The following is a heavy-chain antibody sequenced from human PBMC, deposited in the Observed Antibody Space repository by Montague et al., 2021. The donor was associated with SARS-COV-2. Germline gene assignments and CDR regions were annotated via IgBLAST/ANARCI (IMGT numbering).Heavy chain of an antibody. J-gene: IGHJ3*02. D-gene: IGHD3-9*01. CDR3: SRGCDDILTGYLDALDI. CDR2: IDWDADK. V-gene: IGHV2-70*11. Sequence: LEWLSRIDWDADKYYSTSLNTRLTISTDPSKNQVVLTMTNMDPVDTATYYFSRGCDDILTGYLDALDIWGKGTMVTVSS.